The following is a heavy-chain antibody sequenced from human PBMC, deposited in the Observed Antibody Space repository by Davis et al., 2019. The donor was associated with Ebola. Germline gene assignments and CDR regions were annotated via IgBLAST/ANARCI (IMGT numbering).Heavy chain of an antibody. D-gene: IGHD4-17*01. CDR1: GGSISSSRYY. Sequence: GSLRLSCTVSGGSISSSRYYWGRIRQPPGKGLEWIGSIYYSGSTYYNPSLKSRVTISVDTSKNQFSLKLSSVTAADTAVYYCASQGMTTVTSSDYWGQGTLVTVSS. CDR2: IYYSGST. CDR3: ASQGMTTVTSSDY. V-gene: IGHV4-39*01. J-gene: IGHJ4*02.